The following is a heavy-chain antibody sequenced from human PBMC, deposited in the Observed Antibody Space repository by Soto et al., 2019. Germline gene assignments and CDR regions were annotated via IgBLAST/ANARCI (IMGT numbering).Heavy chain of an antibody. Sequence: SVTLPLTCALSRDSVRSSNCWTWVRHSPGKGLEWCGEIYQLGGTNCNPSLKSRVTISVDMAKTEVSLKLSSVTAADTAVYYCATMKKPRGYYYGLNVWGQGTTVTVSS. V-gene: IGHV4-4*02. CDR2: IYQLGGT. J-gene: IGHJ6*02. CDR3: ATMKKPRGYYYGLNV. CDR1: RDSVRSSNC.